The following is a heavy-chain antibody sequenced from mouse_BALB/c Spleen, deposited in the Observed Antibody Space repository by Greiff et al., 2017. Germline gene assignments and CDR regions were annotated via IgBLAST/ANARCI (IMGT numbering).Heavy chain of an antibody. CDR1: GFSLTSYG. D-gene: IGHD2-4*01. Sequence: VQRVESGPGLVAPSQSLSITCTVSGFSLTSYGVHWVRQPPGKGLEWLGVIWAGGSTNYNSALMSRLSISKDNSKSQVFLKMNSLQTDDTAMYYCARDDPLTMISPFAYWGQGTLVTVSA. V-gene: IGHV2-9*02. J-gene: IGHJ3*01. CDR3: ARDDPLTMISPFAY. CDR2: IWAGGST.